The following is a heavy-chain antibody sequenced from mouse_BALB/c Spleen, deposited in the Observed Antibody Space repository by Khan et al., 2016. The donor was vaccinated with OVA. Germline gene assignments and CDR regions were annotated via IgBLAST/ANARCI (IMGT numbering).Heavy chain of an antibody. J-gene: IGHJ2*01. V-gene: IGHV3-2*02. D-gene: IGHD1-1*01. CDR3: ARGNDYGYYFDY. Sequence: EVLLQVSGPGLVKPSQSLSLTCTVTGHSITSGYAWNWIRQFPGNNLEWMGYISYSGVTSYTPSLKSRIPITRDTSKNQFFLQLNTVTTDETASYYCARGNDYGYYFDYWGQGTTLTVSS. CDR1: GHSITSGYA. CDR2: ISYSGVT.